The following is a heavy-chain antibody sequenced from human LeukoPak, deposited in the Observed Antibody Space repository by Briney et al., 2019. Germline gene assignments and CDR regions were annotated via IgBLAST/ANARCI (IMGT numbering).Heavy chain of an antibody. CDR3: AKSLFTSAAGSGRASDI. D-gene: IGHD3-10*01. J-gene: IGHJ3*02. Sequence: PGGSLRLSCAVSGFIFKDFPMTWVRQAPGKGLEWLSAISAGGDLTFHAGSLKGRFTISRDNSKNTLYLQMDSLRAEDTAVYYCAKSLFTSAAGSGRASDIWGQGTMVTVSS. V-gene: IGHV3-23*01. CDR2: ISAGGDLT. CDR1: GFIFKDFP.